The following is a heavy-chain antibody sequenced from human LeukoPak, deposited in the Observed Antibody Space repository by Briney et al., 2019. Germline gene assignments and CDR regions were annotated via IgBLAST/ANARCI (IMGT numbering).Heavy chain of an antibody. Sequence: SETLSLTCSVSGDSIRSGDAYWGWIRQSPLKGLEWIANIYYVGSPHYNPSLNSRRVTMSVDTAKNQFSLTLTSVTAADTAVYYCARVEDMGDYRYWYFEVWGRGTLVAVSS. CDR3: ARVEDMGDYRYWYFEV. V-gene: IGHV4-39*01. J-gene: IGHJ2*01. D-gene: IGHD1-26*01. CDR1: GDSIRSGDAY. CDR2: IYYVGSP.